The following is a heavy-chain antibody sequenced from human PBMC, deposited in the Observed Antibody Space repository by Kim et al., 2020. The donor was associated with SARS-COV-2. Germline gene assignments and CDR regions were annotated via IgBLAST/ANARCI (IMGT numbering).Heavy chain of an antibody. J-gene: IGHJ4*02. CDR3: ARALGIAAAGTNFDY. D-gene: IGHD6-13*01. Sequence: PSLKSRVTISVDTSKNQFSLKRSSVTAADTAVYYCARALGIAAAGTNFDYWGQGTLVTVSS. V-gene: IGHV4-39*07.